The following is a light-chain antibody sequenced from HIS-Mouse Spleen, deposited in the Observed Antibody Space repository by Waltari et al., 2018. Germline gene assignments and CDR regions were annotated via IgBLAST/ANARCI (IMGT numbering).Light chain of an antibody. CDR1: SGINVGTSS. V-gene: IGLV5-45*03. CDR3: MIWHSSAWV. CDR2: YKSDSDK. J-gene: IGLJ3*02. Sequence: QAVLTQPSSLSASPGASASLPCTLRSGINVGTSSIYWYQQQPGSPPQYLLRYKSDSDKQQGSGVPSRFSGSKDASANAGILLISGLQSEDEADYYCMIWHSSAWVFGGGTKLTVL.